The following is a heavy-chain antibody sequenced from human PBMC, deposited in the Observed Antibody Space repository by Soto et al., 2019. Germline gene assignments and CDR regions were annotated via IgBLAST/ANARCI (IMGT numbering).Heavy chain of an antibody. CDR3: ARRSSSSGLSYYYYYGMDV. J-gene: IGHJ6*02. CDR1: GGTFSSYA. V-gene: IGHV1-69*10. Sequence: ASVKVSCKASGGTFSSYAISWVRQAPGQGLEWMGGIIPILGIANYAQKFRGRVTITADKSTSTAYMELSSLRSEDTAVYYCARRSSSSGLSYYYYYGMDVWGQGTTVTVSS. D-gene: IGHD6-6*01. CDR2: IIPILGIA.